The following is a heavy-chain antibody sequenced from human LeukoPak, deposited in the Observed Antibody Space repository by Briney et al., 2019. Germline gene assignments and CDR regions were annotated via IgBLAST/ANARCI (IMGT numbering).Heavy chain of an antibody. CDR2: ISSSSSYI. CDR1: GFTFSSYS. Sequence: PGGSLRLSCAASGFTFSSYSMNWVRQAPGKGLEWVSSISSSSSYIYYADSVKGRFTISRDNAKNSLYLQLNSLRAEDTAVYYCARDFMIAAVFGYWGQGTLVTVSS. V-gene: IGHV3-21*01. D-gene: IGHD6-13*01. J-gene: IGHJ4*02. CDR3: ARDFMIAAVFGY.